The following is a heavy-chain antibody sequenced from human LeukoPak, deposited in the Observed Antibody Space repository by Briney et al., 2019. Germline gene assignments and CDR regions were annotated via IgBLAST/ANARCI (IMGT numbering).Heavy chain of an antibody. J-gene: IGHJ3*02. Sequence: SQTLSLTCTVSGGSISSGDYYWSWIRQPPGKGLEWIGYIYYSGSTYYNPSLKSRVTISVDTSKNQFSLKLSSVTAADTAVYYCARDRQIFTSDAFDIWGQGTMVTVSS. V-gene: IGHV4-30-4*01. CDR2: IYYSGST. CDR1: GGSISSGDYY. CDR3: ARDRQIFTSDAFDI.